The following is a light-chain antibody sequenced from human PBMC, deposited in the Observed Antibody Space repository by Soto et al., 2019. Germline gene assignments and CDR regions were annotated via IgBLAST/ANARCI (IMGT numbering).Light chain of an antibody. CDR1: QGLSTY. J-gene: IGKJ2*01. Sequence: DIQMTQSPSSLSASVGDRVTITCRASQGLSTYLVWYQQRQGRAPKLLIYDASSLLSGVPSRFSGSGSGTDFTLTISSLQPEDFATYYCQQSYRTPYTFGQGTKLETK. CDR3: QQSYRTPYT. CDR2: DAS. V-gene: IGKV1-39*01.